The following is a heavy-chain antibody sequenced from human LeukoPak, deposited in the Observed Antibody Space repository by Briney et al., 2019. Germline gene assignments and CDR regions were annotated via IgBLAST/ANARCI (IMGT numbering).Heavy chain of an antibody. Sequence: GGSLRLSCAASGFSFSSYSMNWVRQAPGKGLEWVSYISCSSSTIYYADSVKGRFTISRDNAKNSLYLQMNSLRAEDTAVYYCARESGVGLGELSHHAFDIWGQGTMVTVSS. CDR1: GFSFSSYS. J-gene: IGHJ3*02. CDR2: ISCSSSTI. CDR3: ARESGVGLGELSHHAFDI. D-gene: IGHD3-16*02. V-gene: IGHV3-48*01.